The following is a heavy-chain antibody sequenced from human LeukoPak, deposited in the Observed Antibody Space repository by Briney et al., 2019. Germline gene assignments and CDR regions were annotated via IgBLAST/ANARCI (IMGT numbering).Heavy chain of an antibody. Sequence: GGSLRLSCAASGFAFSSYSMNWVRQAPGKGLEWVSSISSSSSYIYYADSVKGRFTISRDNAKNSLYLQMNSLRAEDTAVYYCARDQAYYYDSSGYYLDAFDIWGQGTMVTVSS. D-gene: IGHD3-22*01. CDR3: ARDQAYYYDSSGYYLDAFDI. V-gene: IGHV3-21*01. CDR1: GFAFSSYS. J-gene: IGHJ3*02. CDR2: ISSSSSYI.